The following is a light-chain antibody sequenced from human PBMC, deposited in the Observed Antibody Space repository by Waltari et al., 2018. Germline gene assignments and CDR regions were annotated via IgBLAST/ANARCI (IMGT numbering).Light chain of an antibody. Sequence: QSALTQPPSASGSPGQSVTISCTGTSRDVGGYNYVSWYTQHPGKAPKLMIYEVSQRPSGVPDRFSGSKSGDTASLTVSGLQAEDEADYYCSSFAGTNNFVVFGGGTKLTV. CDR3: SSFAGTNNFVV. CDR2: EVS. CDR1: SRDVGGYNY. V-gene: IGLV2-8*01. J-gene: IGLJ2*01.